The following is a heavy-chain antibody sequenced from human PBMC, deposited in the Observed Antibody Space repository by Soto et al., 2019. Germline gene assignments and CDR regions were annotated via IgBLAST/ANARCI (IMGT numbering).Heavy chain of an antibody. V-gene: IGHV4-34*01. Sequence: SSETLSLTCAVYGGSFSGYYWSWIRQPPGKGLEWIGEINHSGSTNYNPSLKSRVTISVDTSKNQFSLKLSSVTAADTAVYYCWRGVARAYDFWRGTFQGFAPWGQGTLVTV. CDR3: WRGVARAYDFWRGTFQGFAP. CDR2: INHSGST. J-gene: IGHJ5*02. CDR1: GGSFSGYY. D-gene: IGHD3-3*01.